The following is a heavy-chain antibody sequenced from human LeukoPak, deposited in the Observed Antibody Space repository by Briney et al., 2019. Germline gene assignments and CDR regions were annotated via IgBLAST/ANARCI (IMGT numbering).Heavy chain of an antibody. CDR3: ARSANYYYYMDV. CDR1: GGSFSGYY. CDR2: INHSGST. V-gene: IGHV4-34*01. Sequence: SETLSLTCAVYGGSFSGYYWSWIRQPSGKGLEWIGEINHSGSTNYNPSLKSRVTISVDTSKNQFSLKLSSVTAADTAVYYCARSANYYYYMDVWGKGTTVTVSS. J-gene: IGHJ6*03.